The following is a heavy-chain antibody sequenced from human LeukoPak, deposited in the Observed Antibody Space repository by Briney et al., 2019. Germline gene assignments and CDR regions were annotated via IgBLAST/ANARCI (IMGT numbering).Heavy chain of an antibody. CDR1: GFTFSSYW. CDR3: TGHHQAYSRTY. J-gene: IGHJ4*02. CDR2: ISTDASST. D-gene: IGHD4-11*01. V-gene: IGHV3-74*01. Sequence: PGGSLRLSCAGSGFTFSSYWMHWVRQAPGKGLVWVSRISTDASSTTYADSVKGRFTISRDNAKDTLYLQMNSLRAEDTAVYYCTGHHQAYSRTYWGQGTPVTVSS.